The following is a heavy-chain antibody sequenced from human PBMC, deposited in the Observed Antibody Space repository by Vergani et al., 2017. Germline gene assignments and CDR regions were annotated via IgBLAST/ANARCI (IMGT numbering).Heavy chain of an antibody. CDR3: ARDTYCSRTSCYNTYLDY. J-gene: IGHJ4*02. Sequence: QVQLVESGGGVVQPGRSLRLSCAASGFTFSSYGMHWVRQAPGKGLEWVAVIWYDGSNKYYADSVKGRFTISRDNSKNTLYLQMNSLRAEDTAVYYCARDTYCSRTSCYNTYLDYWGQGTLVTVSS. CDR1: GFTFSSYG. V-gene: IGHV3-33*01. CDR2: IWYDGSNK. D-gene: IGHD2-2*02.